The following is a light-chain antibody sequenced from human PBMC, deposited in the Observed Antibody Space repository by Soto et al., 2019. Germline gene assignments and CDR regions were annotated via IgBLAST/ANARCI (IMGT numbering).Light chain of an antibody. Sequence: QSVLNQPPSATGTPGQRVTISCSGSSSNIGSNTVNWYQQLPGTAPKLLIYSNNQRPSGVPDRFSGSKSGTSASLAISGLQSEDAADYYCASWDDSLNGYVFGTGTKVTV. J-gene: IGLJ1*01. CDR3: ASWDDSLNGYV. CDR1: SSNIGSNT. V-gene: IGLV1-44*01. CDR2: SNN.